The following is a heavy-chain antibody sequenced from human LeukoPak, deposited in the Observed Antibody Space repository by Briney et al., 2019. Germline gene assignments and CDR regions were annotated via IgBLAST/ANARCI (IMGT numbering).Heavy chain of an antibody. CDR2: ISGSGGST. D-gene: IGHD5-12*01. CDR1: GFTFSNAW. J-gene: IGHJ3*01. CDR3: AKGYSGYDHRN. V-gene: IGHV3-23*01. Sequence: GGSLRLSCAASGFTFSNAWMSWVRQAPGKGLEWVSAISGSGGSTYYADSVKGRFTISRDNSKNTLYLQMNSLRAEDTAVYYCAKGYSGYDHRNWGQGTMVTVSS.